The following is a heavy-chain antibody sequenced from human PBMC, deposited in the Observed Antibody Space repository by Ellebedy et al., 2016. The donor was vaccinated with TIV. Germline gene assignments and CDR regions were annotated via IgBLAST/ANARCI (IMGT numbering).Heavy chain of an antibody. J-gene: IGHJ6*03. CDR1: GGSISSLNYY. CDR2: IYYSGST. D-gene: IGHD3-10*01. CDR3: ARVRGLWFGESPHYMDV. V-gene: IGHV4-31*03. Sequence: SETLSLTXTISGGSISSLNYYWTWIRQHPGKGLEWIGYIYYSGSTYYNPSLKSRVSMSLDRTKEQFSLKLMSVTAADTAVYFCARVRGLWFGESPHYMDVWGKGTAVTVSS.